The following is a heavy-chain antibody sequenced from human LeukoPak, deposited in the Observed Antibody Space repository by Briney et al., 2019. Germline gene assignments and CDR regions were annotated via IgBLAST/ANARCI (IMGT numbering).Heavy chain of an antibody. V-gene: IGHV3-33*01. Sequence: PGGSLRLSCAASGFXFGTSGIHWVRQAPGKGLEWVAVVWYDGTNKHYADSVKGRFTISRDNSKNTLYLQMNSLRIEDTAVYYCARYCSSTSCSHNAFDIWGQGTLVTVSS. CDR3: ARYCSSTSCSHNAFDI. CDR1: GFXFGTSG. D-gene: IGHD2-2*01. J-gene: IGHJ3*02. CDR2: VWYDGTNK.